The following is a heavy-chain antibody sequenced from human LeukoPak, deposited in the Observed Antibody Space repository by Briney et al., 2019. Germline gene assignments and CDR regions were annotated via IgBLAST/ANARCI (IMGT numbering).Heavy chain of an antibody. V-gene: IGHV5-51*01. CDR1: GYLFTSYW. D-gene: IGHD5-18*01. CDR3: ASRYSYGSIDAFDI. J-gene: IGHJ3*02. Sequence: GASLKISCEGSGYLFTSYWIGWVRQLPGKGLECMGIIYPGDSDTRYSPSFQGQVTISADKSFSNAYLQWSSLKASDTAMYYCASRYSYGSIDAFDIWGQGTMVTVSS. CDR2: IYPGDSDT.